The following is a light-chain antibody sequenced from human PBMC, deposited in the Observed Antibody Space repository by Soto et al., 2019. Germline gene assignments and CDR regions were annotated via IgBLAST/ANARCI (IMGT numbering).Light chain of an antibody. CDR2: DAS. J-gene: IGKJ1*01. Sequence: ILMTQSPATLSVSPGERATLSCRASQSASNNLAWYQQKPGQAPRLLIYDASTRATGIPARFSGSGSGTEFTLTISGLQSEDFAVYYCQQYNYWPPWTFGQATKVEIK. V-gene: IGKV3-15*01. CDR1: QSASNN. CDR3: QQYNYWPPWT.